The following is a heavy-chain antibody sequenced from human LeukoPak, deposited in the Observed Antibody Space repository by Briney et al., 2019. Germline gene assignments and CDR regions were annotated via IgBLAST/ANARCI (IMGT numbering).Heavy chain of an antibody. CDR2: IYYSGST. Sequence: PSETLSLTCTVSGGSISSYYWSWIRQPPGKGLEWIGYIYYSGSTNYNPSLKSRVTISVDTSRNQFSLKLSSVTAVDTAVYYCASYYCSSTSCYADYWGQGTLVTVSS. J-gene: IGHJ4*02. V-gene: IGHV4-59*01. CDR3: ASYYCSSTSCYADY. CDR1: GGSISSYY. D-gene: IGHD2-2*01.